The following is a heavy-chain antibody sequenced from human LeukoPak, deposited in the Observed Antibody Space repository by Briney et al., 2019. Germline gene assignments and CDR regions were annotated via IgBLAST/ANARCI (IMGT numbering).Heavy chain of an antibody. V-gene: IGHV4-30-2*01. CDR1: GGSISSGGYS. CDR2: IYHSGST. Sequence: PSETLSLTCAVSGGSISSGGYSWSWIRQPPGKGLEWIGYIYHSGSTYYNPSLKSRVTISVDRSKNQFSLKLSSVTAADTAVYYCARAHDYGDYFDYWGQGTLVTVSS. D-gene: IGHD4-17*01. J-gene: IGHJ4*02. CDR3: ARAHDYGDYFDY.